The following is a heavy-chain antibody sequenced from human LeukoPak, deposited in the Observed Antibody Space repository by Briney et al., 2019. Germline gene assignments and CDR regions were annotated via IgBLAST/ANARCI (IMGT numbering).Heavy chain of an antibody. D-gene: IGHD3/OR15-3a*01. V-gene: IGHV3-48*03. CDR2: ISSSGSTI. J-gene: IGHJ4*02. Sequence: GGSLRLSCAASGFTFRYYEMNWVRQAPGKGLEWVSYISSSGSTIFYGDSVKGRFTISRDNAKNTLYLQMNRLRAEDTAVYYCTRAVGWTQNSYYSDYWGQGALVTVSS. CDR1: GFTFRYYE. CDR3: TRAVGWTQNSYYSDY.